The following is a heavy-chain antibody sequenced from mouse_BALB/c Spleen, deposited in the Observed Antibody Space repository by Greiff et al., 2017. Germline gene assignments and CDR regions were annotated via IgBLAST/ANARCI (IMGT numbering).Heavy chain of an antibody. CDR1: GFNIKDTY. CDR2: IDPANGNT. V-gene: IGHV14-3*02. D-gene: IGHD2-14*01. J-gene: IGHJ4*01. Sequence: VQLKQSGAELVKPGASVKLSCTASGFNIKDTYMHWVKQRPEQGLEWIGRIDPANGNTKYDPKFQGKATITADTSSNTAYLQLSSLTSEDTAVYYCAREEVRRYAMDYWGQGTSVTVSS. CDR3: AREEVRRYAMDY.